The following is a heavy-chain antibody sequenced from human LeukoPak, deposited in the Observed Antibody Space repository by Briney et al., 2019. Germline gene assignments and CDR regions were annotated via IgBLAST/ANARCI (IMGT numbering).Heavy chain of an antibody. CDR2: VFSDGGT. Sequence: PSQTLSLTCTVSGGSIISDHSYEKSYWTWIRQPAGQGLEWIGRVFSDGGTNFNPSLQSRLTISMDTSKNQFSLSLSSVTAADTAIYYCSRVRAYAYDRRLESWGQGILVTVSS. CDR3: SRVRAYAYDRRLES. CDR1: GGSIISDHSY. V-gene: IGHV4-61*02. J-gene: IGHJ4*02. D-gene: IGHD2-2*01.